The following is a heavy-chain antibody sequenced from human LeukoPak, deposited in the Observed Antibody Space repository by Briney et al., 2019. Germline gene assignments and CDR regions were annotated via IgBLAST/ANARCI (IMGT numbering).Heavy chain of an antibody. CDR2: IYYSGTT. J-gene: IGHJ5*02. CDR1: GGSISSFY. CDR3: ARGHPGTIDP. D-gene: IGHD6-13*01. Sequence: SETLSLTCTVSGGSISSFYWSWIRQPPGKRLEWIGYIYYSGTTNYNPSLRSRVTISIDTSNNQFSLRLSSVTAADTAVYYCARGHPGTIDPWGQGTLVTVSS. V-gene: IGHV4-59*01.